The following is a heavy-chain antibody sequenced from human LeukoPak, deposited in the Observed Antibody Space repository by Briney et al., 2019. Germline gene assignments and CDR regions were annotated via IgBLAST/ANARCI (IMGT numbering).Heavy chain of an antibody. D-gene: IGHD6-13*01. CDR3: ARGRAPITAAGTHYSDY. J-gene: IGHJ4*02. CDR1: GFTFNSYS. CDR2: ISSGSTYL. V-gene: IGHV3-21*01. Sequence: PGGSLRLSCAASGFTFNSYSMNWVRQAPGKGLEWVSSISSGSTYLYYADSVKGRFTISRDNAKSSLYLQMNSLRAEDTAVYYCARGRAPITAAGTHYSDYWGQGTLVTVSS.